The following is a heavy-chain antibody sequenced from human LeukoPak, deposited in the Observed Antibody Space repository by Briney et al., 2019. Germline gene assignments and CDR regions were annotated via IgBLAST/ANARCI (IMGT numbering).Heavy chain of an antibody. CDR3: ARGGTLVVTPHYYYYYYMDV. CDR2: IIPIFGTA. V-gene: IGHV1-69*05. CDR1: GGTFSSYA. J-gene: IGHJ6*03. Sequence: GASVKVSCKASGGTFSSYAISWVRQAPGQGLEWMGRIIPIFGTANYAQKFQGRVTITTDESTSTAYMELSSLRSEDTAVYYCARGGTLVVTPHYYYYYYMDVWGKGTTVTVSS. D-gene: IGHD4-23*01.